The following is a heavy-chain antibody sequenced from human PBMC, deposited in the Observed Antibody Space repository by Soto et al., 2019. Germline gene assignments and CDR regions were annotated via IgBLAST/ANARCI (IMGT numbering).Heavy chain of an antibody. Sequence: QVHLVQSGAEVKKPGASMKVSCKTSGYTFTSYGISWVRQAPGQGLEWLGWISGYDGRTNLAQKVQDRVTMTTDTSTSTVYMELRSLRSDDTAVYYCAREGDVPYYYYGMDVWGQGTTVTVSS. CDR3: AREGDVPYYYYGMDV. J-gene: IGHJ6*02. V-gene: IGHV1-18*01. D-gene: IGHD2-21*02. CDR1: GYTFTSYG. CDR2: ISGYDGRT.